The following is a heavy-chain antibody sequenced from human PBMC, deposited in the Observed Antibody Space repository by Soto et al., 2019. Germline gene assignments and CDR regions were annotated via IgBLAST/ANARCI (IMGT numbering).Heavy chain of an antibody. D-gene: IGHD1-7*01. J-gene: IGHJ4*02. Sequence: EVQLAESGGGMVQPGGSLRLSCVASGFTFSSYDMHWVRQAPGKGLEYVSSISSNGCTTYYGNAVKGRFTISRDNSKNTLYLQMGSLRAEDMAVYYCVRRVSGNYDDWGQGTLVTVSS. CDR1: GFTFSSYD. V-gene: IGHV3-64*01. CDR2: ISSNGCTT. CDR3: VRRVSGNYDD.